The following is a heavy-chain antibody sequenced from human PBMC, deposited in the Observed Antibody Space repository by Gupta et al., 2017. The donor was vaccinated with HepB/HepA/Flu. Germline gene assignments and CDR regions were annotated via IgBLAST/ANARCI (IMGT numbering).Heavy chain of an antibody. Sequence: QVQLVQSGGEVKNPGASVKLSCKASGYTFTSYGFTWVRQAPGQGLEWIGWISDYNGKTDYAQKFQGRVTMTTETSTSTAYMELRSLRSDDTAVYYCGRWGPMYYYMDVWGKGTTVSVSS. CDR2: ISDYNGKT. J-gene: IGHJ6*03. CDR3: GRWGPMYYYMDV. CDR1: GYTFTSYG. V-gene: IGHV1-18*01. D-gene: IGHD2-2*01.